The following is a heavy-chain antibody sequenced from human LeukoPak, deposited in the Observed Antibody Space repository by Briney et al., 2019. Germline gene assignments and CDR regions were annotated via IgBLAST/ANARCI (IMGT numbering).Heavy chain of an antibody. D-gene: IGHD3-10*01. CDR2: ITGSGTNT. J-gene: IGHJ4*02. CDR1: GFIFTNYG. Sequence: PGGSLRLSCAASGFIFTNYGFSWVRQAPGKGLGWVSGITGSGTNTYYADSVKGRFTISRDNSKNTLYLQMSSLRDEDTAVYYCAKGISALGEYWGQGTLVTVSS. V-gene: IGHV3-23*01. CDR3: AKGISALGEY.